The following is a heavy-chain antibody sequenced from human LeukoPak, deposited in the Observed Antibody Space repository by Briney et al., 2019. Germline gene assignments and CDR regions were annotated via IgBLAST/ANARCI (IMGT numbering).Heavy chain of an antibody. V-gene: IGHV3-48*04. D-gene: IGHD6-13*01. CDR1: GFTFSSYS. CDR3: ARGLATAAAY. Sequence: GGSLRLSCAASGFTFSSYSMNWVRQAPGKGLEWVSYISSSSSTIYYADSVKGRFTISRDNAKNSVYLQMNSLRAEDTAVYYCARGLATAAAYWGQGTLVTVSS. CDR2: ISSSSSTI. J-gene: IGHJ4*02.